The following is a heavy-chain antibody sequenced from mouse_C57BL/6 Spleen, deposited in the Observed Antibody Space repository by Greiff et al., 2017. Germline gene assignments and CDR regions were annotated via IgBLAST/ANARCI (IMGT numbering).Heavy chain of an antibody. CDR3: ARSIYYGYDDYAMDY. CDR1: GYSFTGYY. V-gene: IGHV1-42*01. D-gene: IGHD2-2*01. Sequence: VQLQQSGPELVEPGASVKISCKASGYSFTGYYMNWVKQSPEKSLEWIGEINPSTGGTTYNQKFKAKATLTVDKSSSTAYMQLKSLTSEDSAVYYCARSIYYGYDDYAMDYWGQGTSVTVSS. J-gene: IGHJ4*01. CDR2: INPSTGGT.